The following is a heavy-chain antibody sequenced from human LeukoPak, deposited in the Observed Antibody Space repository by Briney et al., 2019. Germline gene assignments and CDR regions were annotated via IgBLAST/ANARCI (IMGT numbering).Heavy chain of an antibody. Sequence: GGSLRLSCAASGFTFSSYAMHWVRQAPGKELEYFSAISNNGGSTSYANSVKGRFTISRDNSKNTLYLQMGSLRAKDMAVYYCARDIVVVPAAAVAFDIWGQGTMVTVSS. CDR2: ISNNGGST. J-gene: IGHJ3*02. CDR3: ARDIVVVPAAAVAFDI. D-gene: IGHD2-2*01. CDR1: GFTFSSYA. V-gene: IGHV3-64*01.